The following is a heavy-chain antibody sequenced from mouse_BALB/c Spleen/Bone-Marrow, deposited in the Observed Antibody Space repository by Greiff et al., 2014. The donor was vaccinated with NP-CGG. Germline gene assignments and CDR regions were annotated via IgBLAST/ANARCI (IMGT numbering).Heavy chain of an antibody. V-gene: IGHV1S56*01. CDR3: AREVGRGGYFDV. CDR1: GYTFTNYY. D-gene: IGHD1-1*02. J-gene: IGHJ1*01. CDR2: IYPGNVDT. Sequence: VMLVESGPELVMPGTSVKISCKASGYTFTNYYLHWVKQRPGQGLEWIGWIYPGNVDTKYNEKFKGKATLTADESSSTAYMQLSSLTSEDSAVYFCAREVGRGGYFDVWGAGTTVTVSS.